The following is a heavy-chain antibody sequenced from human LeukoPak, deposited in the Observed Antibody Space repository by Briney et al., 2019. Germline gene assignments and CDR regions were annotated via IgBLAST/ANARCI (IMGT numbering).Heavy chain of an antibody. Sequence: GGSLRLSCAASGFTFSSYGMHWVRQAPGKGLEWVAVIWYDGSNKYYADSVKGRFTISRDNSKNTLYLQMNSLRAEDTAVYYCARAQPSTVVTPMGAFDIWGQGTMVTVSS. CDR2: IWYDGSNK. J-gene: IGHJ3*02. CDR1: GFTFSSYG. D-gene: IGHD4-23*01. CDR3: ARAQPSTVVTPMGAFDI. V-gene: IGHV3-33*01.